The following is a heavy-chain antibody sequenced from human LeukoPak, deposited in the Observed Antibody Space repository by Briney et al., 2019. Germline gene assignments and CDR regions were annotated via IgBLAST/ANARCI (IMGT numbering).Heavy chain of an antibody. CDR1: GFTFSSYS. J-gene: IGHJ4*02. CDR3: AKDQWYYSGSYYDY. Sequence: PGGSLRLSCAASGFTFSSYSMHWVRQAPGKGLEWVAFIRYDGSNKYYADSVKGRFTISRDNSKNTLYLQMNSLRAEDTAVYYCAKDQWYYSGSYYDYWGQGTLVTVSS. D-gene: IGHD1-26*01. V-gene: IGHV3-30*02. CDR2: IRYDGSNK.